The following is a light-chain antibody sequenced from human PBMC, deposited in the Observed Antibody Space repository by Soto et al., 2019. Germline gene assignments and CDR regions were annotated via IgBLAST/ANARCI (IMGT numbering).Light chain of an antibody. CDR2: DTS. Sequence: EIVVTQSPATLSASPGERVTLSCRASQFVSRRLAWYQQRLGQVPRLLIYDTSTRAPGISARFSGSGSGTEFTLSISSLQSEDFEVYYCQEYIHWPPGMFGPGTTVDI. CDR1: QFVSRR. CDR3: QEYIHWPPGM. J-gene: IGKJ1*01. V-gene: IGKV3-15*01.